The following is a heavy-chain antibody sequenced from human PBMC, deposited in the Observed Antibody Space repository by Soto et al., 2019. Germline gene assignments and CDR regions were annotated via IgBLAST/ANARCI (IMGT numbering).Heavy chain of an antibody. D-gene: IGHD2-2*01. CDR3: ARGDGVVVPAELDNWFDP. Sequence: SETPSITCTVSGGSISSYYWGWIRQQPGKGLEWIGYIYYSGSTNYNPSLKSRVTISVDTSKNQFSLKLSSVTAADTAVYYCARGDGVVVPAELDNWFDPWGQGTLVTVSA. J-gene: IGHJ5*02. CDR1: GGSISSYY. V-gene: IGHV4-59*12. CDR2: IYYSGST.